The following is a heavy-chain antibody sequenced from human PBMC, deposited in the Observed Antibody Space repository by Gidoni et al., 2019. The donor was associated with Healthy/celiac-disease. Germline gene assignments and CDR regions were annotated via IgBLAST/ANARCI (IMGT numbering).Heavy chain of an antibody. CDR2: ISGSGGST. CDR1: GFTFRSYA. J-gene: IGHJ4*02. V-gene: IGHV3-23*01. CDR3: ANFNYDSSGVGYFDY. D-gene: IGHD3-22*01. Sequence: EVQLLESGGGLVQPGGSLRLSCAASGFTFRSYAMSWVRQAPGKGLEWVSAISGSGGSTYYADSVKGRFTISRDNSKNTLYLQMNSLRAEDTAVYYCANFNYDSSGVGYFDYWGQGTLVTVSS.